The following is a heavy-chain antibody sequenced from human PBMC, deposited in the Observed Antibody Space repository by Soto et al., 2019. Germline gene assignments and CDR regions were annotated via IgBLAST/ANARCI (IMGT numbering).Heavy chain of an antibody. D-gene: IGHD3-3*01. CDR1: GFTFSSYA. CDR2: ISYDGSNK. CDR3: AREYPEGLRFLEWLPYYYYYYGMDV. Sequence: QVQLVESGGGVVQPGRSLRLSCAASGFTFSSYAMHWVRQAPGKGLEWVAVISYDGSNKYYADSVKGRFTISRDNSKNTRYLQMNSLRAEDTAVYYCAREYPEGLRFLEWLPYYYYYYGMDVWGQGTTVTVSS. V-gene: IGHV3-30-3*01. J-gene: IGHJ6*02.